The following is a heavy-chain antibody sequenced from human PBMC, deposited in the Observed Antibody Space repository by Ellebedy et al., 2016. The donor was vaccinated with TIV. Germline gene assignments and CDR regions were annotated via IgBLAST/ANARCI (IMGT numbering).Heavy chain of an antibody. CDR1: GFTFSSYS. CDR2: ISSSNHYI. Sequence: PGGSLRLSCAASGFTFSSYSMNWVRQAPGKGLEWVSSISSSNHYIYYADSVKGRFTISRDNAKNSLYLQMNSLRAEDTAVFYCARGLAAAGFFDYWGQGTLVTVSS. CDR3: ARGLAAAGFFDY. D-gene: IGHD6-13*01. J-gene: IGHJ4*02. V-gene: IGHV3-21*01.